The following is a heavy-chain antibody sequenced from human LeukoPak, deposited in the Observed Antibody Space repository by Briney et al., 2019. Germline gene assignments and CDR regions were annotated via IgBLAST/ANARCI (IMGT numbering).Heavy chain of an antibody. D-gene: IGHD4-17*01. Sequence: GGSLRLSCAASGFTFSSYAMHWVRQAPGKGLEWVAVISYDGSNKYYADSVKGRFTISRDNSKNTLYLQMNSLRAGDTAVYYCARTTYYYGDYGPIDYWGQGTLVTVSS. CDR1: GFTFSSYA. CDR2: ISYDGSNK. J-gene: IGHJ4*02. V-gene: IGHV3-30-3*01. CDR3: ARTTYYYGDYGPIDY.